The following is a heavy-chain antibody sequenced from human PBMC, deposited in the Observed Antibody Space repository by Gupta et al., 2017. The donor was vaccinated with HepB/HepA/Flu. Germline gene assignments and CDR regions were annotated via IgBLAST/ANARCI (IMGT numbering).Heavy chain of an antibody. CDR1: GFTFSDYA. CDR2: IRGGGAVT. V-gene: IGHV3-23*01. CDR3: VKCHLNYGDDAFDI. J-gene: IGHJ3*02. Sequence: EVQLLESGGGLVQPGESLRLSCATSGFTFSDYAMSWVRQAPGKGLEWVSYIRGGGAVTHYADSGKGRFTISRDNSKNTLYLQMNSLRAEDTAVYYCVKCHLNYGDDAFDIWGQGTVVTVSS. D-gene: IGHD4-17*01.